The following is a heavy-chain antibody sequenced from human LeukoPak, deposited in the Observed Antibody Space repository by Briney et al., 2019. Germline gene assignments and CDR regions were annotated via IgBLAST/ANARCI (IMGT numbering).Heavy chain of an antibody. V-gene: IGHV3-23*01. CDR3: ARQYYYDSSGYYGMDV. CDR2: ISGSGGST. CDR1: GFTFSSYA. D-gene: IGHD3-22*01. J-gene: IGHJ6*02. Sequence: GGSLRLSCAASGFTFSSYAMSWVRQAPGKGLEWVSAISGSGGSTYYADSVKGRFTISRDNSKNTLYLQMNSLRAEDTAVYYCARQYYYDSSGYYGMDVWGQGTTVTVSS.